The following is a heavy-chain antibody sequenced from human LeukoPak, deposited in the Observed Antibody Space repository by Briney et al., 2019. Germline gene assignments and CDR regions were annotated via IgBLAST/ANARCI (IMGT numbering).Heavy chain of an antibody. Sequence: GGSLRLSCAASGFTFSSYEMNWVCQAPGKGLEWVSYISSSGSTIYYADSVRGRFTISRDNAKNSLYLQMNSLRAEDTAVYYCARDHDDSSGYYGYWGQGTLVTVSS. J-gene: IGHJ4*02. CDR3: ARDHDDSSGYYGY. CDR2: ISSSGSTI. CDR1: GFTFSSYE. D-gene: IGHD3-22*01. V-gene: IGHV3-48*03.